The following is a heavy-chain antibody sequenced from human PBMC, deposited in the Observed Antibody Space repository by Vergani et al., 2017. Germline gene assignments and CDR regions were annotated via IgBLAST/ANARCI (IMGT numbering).Heavy chain of an antibody. J-gene: IGHJ4*02. V-gene: IGHV3-49*04. D-gene: IGHD5-18*01. CDR2: IRNKAYGGTT. CDR3: SRGRGYSFDYSDY. Sequence: EVQLVESGGGLVQPGRSLRLSCAASGFSFGDYAMTWVRQAPGKGLEWVAFIRNKAYGGTTEYAASVKGRFTIARDDSKRLAYLQLSGLKTEDTAVYFCSRGRGYSFDYSDYWGQGTLVTVSS. CDR1: GFSFGDYA.